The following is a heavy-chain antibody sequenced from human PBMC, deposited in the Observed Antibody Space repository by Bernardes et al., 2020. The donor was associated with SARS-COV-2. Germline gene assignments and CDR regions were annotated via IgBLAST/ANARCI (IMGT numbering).Heavy chain of an antibody. CDR3: ARGGANGYNYNLKY. J-gene: IGHJ4*02. D-gene: IGHD5-12*01. CDR1: GFIFTNYW. Sequence: GGSLRLSCAASGFIFTNYWIHWVRQVPGKGLVWVSRIHGDGRNTNYADSVKGRFTISRDNAKNTVYLQMSDLRVDDTAVYFWARGGANGYNYNLKYWGQGTLVTVSS. V-gene: IGHV3-74*01. CDR2: IHGDGRNT.